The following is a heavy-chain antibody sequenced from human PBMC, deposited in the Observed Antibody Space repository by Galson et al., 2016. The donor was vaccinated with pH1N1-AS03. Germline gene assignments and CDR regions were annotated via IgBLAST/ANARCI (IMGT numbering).Heavy chain of an antibody. V-gene: IGHV5-51*03. CDR2: IYPGNSDS. Sequence: QSGAKVKKPGESLKISCKGSGYRFTNYWIGWVRQMPGKGLEWMGIIYPGNSDSRYNKSFQGQVTISADTSISTVYLQWSSLQASDTAMYYCARPRLNYFDNWGRGTLVTVSS. D-gene: IGHD3-16*01. J-gene: IGHJ4*02. CDR3: ARPRLNYFDN. CDR1: GYRFTNYW.